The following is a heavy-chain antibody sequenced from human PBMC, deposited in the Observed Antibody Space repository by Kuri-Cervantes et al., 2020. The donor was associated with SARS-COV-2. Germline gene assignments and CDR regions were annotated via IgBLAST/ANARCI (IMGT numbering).Heavy chain of an antibody. Sequence: LRLSCTVSGASMRDPMSHYYWNWIRLTPGKGLEWIGYIFHTGSNSQNPSLKSRVTISLDPSKNQFSLSLNSVTPADTAVYYCARGGGAAPDLDAFDILGQGTMVTVSS. CDR3: ARGGGAAPDLDAFDI. J-gene: IGHJ3*02. CDR1: GASMRDPMSHYY. D-gene: IGHD3-16*01. V-gene: IGHV4-61*01. CDR2: IFHTGSN.